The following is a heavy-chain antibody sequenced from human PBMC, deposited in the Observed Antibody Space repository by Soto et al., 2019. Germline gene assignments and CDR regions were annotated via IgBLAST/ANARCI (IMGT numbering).Heavy chain of an antibody. Sequence: PSETLSLTCTVSGGSISSGGYYWSWIRQHPGKGLEWIGYIYYSGSTYYNPSLKSRVTISVDMSKNQFSLKLSSVTAADTAVYYCARVESIVGATYDAFDIWGQGTMVTVSS. D-gene: IGHD1-26*01. V-gene: IGHV4-31*03. CDR1: GGSISSGGYY. CDR2: IYYSGST. CDR3: ARVESIVGATYDAFDI. J-gene: IGHJ3*02.